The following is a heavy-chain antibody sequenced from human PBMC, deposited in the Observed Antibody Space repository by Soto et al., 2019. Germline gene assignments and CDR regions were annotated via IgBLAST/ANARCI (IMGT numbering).Heavy chain of an antibody. J-gene: IGHJ6*02. V-gene: IGHV5-10-1*01. D-gene: IGHD2-2*02. CDR1: GYSFTSYW. CDR2: IDPSDSYT. Sequence: GESLKISCKGSGYSFTSYWISWVRQMPGKGLEWMGRIDPSDSYTNYSPSFQGHVTISADKSVSTAYLQWSSLKASDTAMYYCARYCSSTRCYTGFYYYGMDVWGQGTTVTVSS. CDR3: ARYCSSTRCYTGFYYYGMDV.